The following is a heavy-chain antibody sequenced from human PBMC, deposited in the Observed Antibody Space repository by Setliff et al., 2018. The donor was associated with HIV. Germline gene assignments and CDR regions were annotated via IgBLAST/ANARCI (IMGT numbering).Heavy chain of an antibody. D-gene: IGHD2-8*02. J-gene: IGHJ4*02. Sequence: PSETLSLTCDVSGFSISSRYYWGWIRQSPGKGLEWIGNIYHTGSSYYNPSLNDRATISRDTSKNQFSLKLSSVTAADTAVYYCARRGMWSYETGGNPTATFDYWGQGVLVTVSS. CDR2: IYHTGSS. V-gene: IGHV4-38-2*01. CDR3: ARRGMWSYETGGNPTATFDY. CDR1: GFSISSRYY.